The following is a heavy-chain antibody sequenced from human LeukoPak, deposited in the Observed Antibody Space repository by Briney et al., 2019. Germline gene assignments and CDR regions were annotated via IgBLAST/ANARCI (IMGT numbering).Heavy chain of an antibody. CDR2: IYTSGST. CDR3: AMGVTGARYYYYYMDV. Sequence: SETLSLTCTVSGGSISSYYWSWIRQPAGKGLEWIGRIYTSGSTNYSPSLKSRVTMSVDTSKNQFSLKLSSVTAADTAVYYCAMGVTGARYYYYYMDVWGKGTTVTVSS. D-gene: IGHD7-27*01. CDR1: GGSISSYY. J-gene: IGHJ6*03. V-gene: IGHV4-4*07.